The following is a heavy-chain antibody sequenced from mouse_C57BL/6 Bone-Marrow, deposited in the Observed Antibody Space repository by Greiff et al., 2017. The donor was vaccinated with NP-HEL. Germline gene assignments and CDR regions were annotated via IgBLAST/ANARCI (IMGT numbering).Heavy chain of an antibody. CDR2: IDPETGGT. D-gene: IGHD4-1*01. J-gene: IGHJ2*01. V-gene: IGHV1-15*01. CDR1: GYTFTDYE. Sequence: VQGVESGAELVRPGASVTLSCKASGYTFTDYEMHWVKQTPVHGLEWIGAIDPETGGTAYNQKFKGKAILTADKSSSTAYMELRSLTSEDSAVYYSKTGNYFDYWGQGTTLTVSS. CDR3: KTGNYFDY.